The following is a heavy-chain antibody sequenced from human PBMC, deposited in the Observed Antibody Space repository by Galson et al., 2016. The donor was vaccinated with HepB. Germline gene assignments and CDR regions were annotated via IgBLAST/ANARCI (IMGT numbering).Heavy chain of an antibody. Sequence: LRLSCATSGFTFNNYGINWVRQAPGKGLEWVAVISCDGNNRHYADAVKGRFTISRGSSTNTVYLQMNSLRADDTAVYFCARDRGLLHYYYGMDVWGQGTTVTVSS. D-gene: IGHD4-17*01. CDR3: ARDRGLLHYYYGMDV. V-gene: IGHV3-33*08. J-gene: IGHJ6*02. CDR2: ISCDGNNR. CDR1: GFTFNNYG.